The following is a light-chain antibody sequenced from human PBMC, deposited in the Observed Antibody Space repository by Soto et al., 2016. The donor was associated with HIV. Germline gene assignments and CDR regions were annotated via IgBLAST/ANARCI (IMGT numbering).Light chain of an antibody. V-gene: IGKV1-39*01. CDR3: QQSSNPRT. CDR2: AAS. J-gene: IGKJ1*01. CDR1: QSISSY. Sequence: DIQMTQSPSSLSASVGDRVTITCRASQSISSYLNWYQQKPGKAPKLLIYAASSLQSGVPSRFSGSGSGTDFTLTISSLQPEDFATYYCQQSSNPRTF.